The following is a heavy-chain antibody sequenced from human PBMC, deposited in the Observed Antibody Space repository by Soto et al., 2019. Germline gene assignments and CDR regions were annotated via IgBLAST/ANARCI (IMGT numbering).Heavy chain of an antibody. Sequence: ASVKVSCKASGGTFSSYAISWVRQAPGQGLEWMGGIIPIFGTANYAQKFQGRVTITADGSTSTAYMELSSLTSEDTAVYYCTGGTPNWGFDSWGQGTPVTVSS. CDR2: IIPIFGTA. CDR1: GGTFSSYA. CDR3: TGGTPNWGFDS. J-gene: IGHJ5*01. V-gene: IGHV1-69*13. D-gene: IGHD7-27*01.